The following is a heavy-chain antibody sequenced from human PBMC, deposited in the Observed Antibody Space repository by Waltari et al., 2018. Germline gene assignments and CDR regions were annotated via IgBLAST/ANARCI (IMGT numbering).Heavy chain of an antibody. CDR2: INHSGST. CDR3: ARRGNKYSSGWYGKGAFDY. Sequence: QVQLQQWGAGLLKPSETLSLTCAVYGGSFSGYYWSWIRQPPGKGLEWIGEINHSGSTNYHPSLKSRVTISVDTSKNQFSLKLSSVTAADTAVYYCARRGNKYSSGWYGKGAFDYWGQGTLVTVSS. D-gene: IGHD6-19*01. J-gene: IGHJ4*02. V-gene: IGHV4-34*01. CDR1: GGSFSGYY.